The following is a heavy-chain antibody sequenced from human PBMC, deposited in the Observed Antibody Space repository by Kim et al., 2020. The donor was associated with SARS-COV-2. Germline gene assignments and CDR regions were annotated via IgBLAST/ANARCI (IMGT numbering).Heavy chain of an antibody. V-gene: IGHV4-39*01. CDR3: ARLSIMITFGGVIADAFDI. CDR2: TYYSGST. CDR1: GGSISSSSYY. D-gene: IGHD3-16*01. Sequence: SETLSLTCTVSGGSISSSSYYWGWIRQPPGKGLEWIGSTYYSGSTYYNPSLKSRVTISVDTSKNQFSLKLSSVTAADTAVYYCARLSIMITFGGVIADAFDIWGQGTMVTVSS. J-gene: IGHJ3*02.